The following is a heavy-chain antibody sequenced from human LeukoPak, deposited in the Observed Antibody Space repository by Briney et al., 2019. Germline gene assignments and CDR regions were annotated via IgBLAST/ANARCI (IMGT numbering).Heavy chain of an antibody. CDR1: GGTFSSYA. Sequence: ASVKVSCKASGGTFSSYAISWLRQAPGQGLEWMGGIIPIFGTANYAQKFQGRVTITADESTSTAYMELSSLRSEDTAVYYCARGNIGCSSTSCYSITDYYYGMDVWGQGTTVTVSS. D-gene: IGHD2-2*01. J-gene: IGHJ6*02. CDR2: IIPIFGTA. V-gene: IGHV1-69*13. CDR3: ARGNIGCSSTSCYSITDYYYGMDV.